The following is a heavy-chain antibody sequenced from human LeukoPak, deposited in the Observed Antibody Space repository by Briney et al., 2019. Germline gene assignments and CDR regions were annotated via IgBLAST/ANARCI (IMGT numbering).Heavy chain of an antibody. CDR1: GFTFSSYS. Sequence: GGSLRLSCAASGFTFSSYSMNWVRQAPGKGLEWVSSISSSSSYIYYADSVKGRFTISSENAKNSLNLQMNSLRAEDTAVYYCARAYSSSSDNWFDPWGQGTLVTVSS. D-gene: IGHD6-6*01. J-gene: IGHJ5*02. CDR3: ARAYSSSSDNWFDP. V-gene: IGHV3-21*01. CDR2: ISSSSSYI.